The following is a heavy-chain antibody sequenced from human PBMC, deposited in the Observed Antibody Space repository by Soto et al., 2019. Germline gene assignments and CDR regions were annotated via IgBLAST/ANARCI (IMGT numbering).Heavy chain of an antibody. Sequence: ASVKVSCKASGYTFTGYYMHWVRQAPGQGLEWMGWINPNSGGTNYAQKFQGWVTMTRDTSISTAYMELSRLRSDDTAVYYCARDRRSGSYPKGGLYYYYMDVWGKGTTVTVSS. CDR1: GYTFTGYY. V-gene: IGHV1-2*04. J-gene: IGHJ6*03. CDR3: ARDRRSGSYPKGGLYYYYMDV. D-gene: IGHD3-10*01. CDR2: INPNSGGT.